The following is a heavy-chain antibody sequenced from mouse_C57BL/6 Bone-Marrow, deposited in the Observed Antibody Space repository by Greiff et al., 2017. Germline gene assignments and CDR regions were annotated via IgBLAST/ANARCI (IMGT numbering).Heavy chain of an antibody. CDR1: GYTFTSYG. CDR3: ARGLIDY. CDR2: IYPRSGNT. Sequence: VQLQQPGAELARPGASVQLSCKASGYTFTSYGISWVKQRTGQGLEWIGVIYPRSGNTYYNEKFKGKATLTADKSSSTAYMELRSRTSEDSAVYFCARGLIDYWGQGTTLTVSS. V-gene: IGHV1-81*01. J-gene: IGHJ2*01. D-gene: IGHD1-3*01.